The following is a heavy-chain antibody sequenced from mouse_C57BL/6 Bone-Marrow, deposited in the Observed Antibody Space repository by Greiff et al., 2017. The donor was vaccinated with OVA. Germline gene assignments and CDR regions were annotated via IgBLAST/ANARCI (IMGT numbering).Heavy chain of an antibody. CDR2: IHPNSGST. CDR3: ARGDGTWFAY. CDR1: GYTFTSYW. V-gene: IGHV1-64*01. D-gene: IGHD2-1*01. Sequence: VQLQQPGAELVKPGASVKLSCKASGYTFTSYWMHWVKQRPGQGLEWIGMIHPNSGSTKYNEKFKSKATLTVDKSSSTAYMQLSSLTSEDSAVYYCARGDGTWFAYWGQGTLVTVSA. J-gene: IGHJ3*01.